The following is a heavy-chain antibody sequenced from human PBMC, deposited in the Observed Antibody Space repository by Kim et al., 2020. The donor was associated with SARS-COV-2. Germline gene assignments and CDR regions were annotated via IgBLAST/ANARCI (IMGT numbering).Heavy chain of an antibody. CDR2: ISGSGGTT. V-gene: IGHV3-23*01. Sequence: GGSLRLSCAASAFTFSSFAMTWVRQAPGKGLEWVSTISGSGGTTNYADAVKGRFTISRDNSNNSLFLQMNSLRAEDTAVYYCAKDRAVSGVWGQGTTVIVSS. J-gene: IGHJ6*02. CDR3: AKDRAVSGV. CDR1: AFTFSSFA. D-gene: IGHD3-10*01.